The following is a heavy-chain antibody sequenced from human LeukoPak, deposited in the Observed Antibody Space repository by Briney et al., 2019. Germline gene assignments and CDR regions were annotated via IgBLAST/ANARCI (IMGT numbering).Heavy chain of an antibody. V-gene: IGHV3-23*01. CDR2: ISGSGGST. Sequence: PGGSLRLSCAASGFTFGTYAMNWVRQAPGKGLEWVSTISGSGGSTYYADSTKGRFTISRDNSKNTLYLQMKSLRAEDTAVYYCARTRYCSSTSCYADYWGQGTLVTVSS. CDR3: ARTRYCSSTSCYADY. D-gene: IGHD2-2*01. CDR1: GFTFGTYA. J-gene: IGHJ4*02.